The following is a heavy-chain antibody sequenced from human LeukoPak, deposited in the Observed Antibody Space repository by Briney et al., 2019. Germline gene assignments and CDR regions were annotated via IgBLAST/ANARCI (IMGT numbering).Heavy chain of an antibody. CDR2: ISGSGGST. CDR1: GFTFSSYA. D-gene: IGHD2-21*02. CDR3: ASLILVAYCGGDCYLDGDAFDI. J-gene: IGHJ3*02. V-gene: IGHV3-23*01. Sequence: GGSLRLSCAASGFTFSSYAMSWVRQAPGKGLEWVSAISGSGGSTYYADSVKGRFTISRDNSKNTLYLQMNSLRAEDTAVYYCASLILVAYCGGDCYLDGDAFDIWGQGTMVTVSS.